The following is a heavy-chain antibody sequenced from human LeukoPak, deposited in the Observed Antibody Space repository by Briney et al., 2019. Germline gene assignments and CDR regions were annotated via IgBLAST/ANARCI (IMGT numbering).Heavy chain of an antibody. D-gene: IGHD6-19*01. CDR1: GGSISSYY. CDR2: IYYSGST. V-gene: IGHV4-59*01. J-gene: IGHJ4*02. CDR3: ARAGYSSGWYYFDY. Sequence: TSETLSLTCTVSGGSISSYYWSWIRQPPRKGLGWIGYIYYSGSTNYNPSLKSRVTISVDTSKNQFSLKLSSVTAADTAVYYCARAGYSSGWYYFDYWGQGTLVTVSS.